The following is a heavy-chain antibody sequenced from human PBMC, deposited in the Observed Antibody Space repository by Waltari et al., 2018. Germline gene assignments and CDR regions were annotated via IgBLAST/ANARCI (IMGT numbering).Heavy chain of an antibody. V-gene: IGHV4-38-2*01. D-gene: IGHD6-13*01. CDR3: ARLRGGQQLGHDAFDI. CDR1: GYSISSGYY. Sequence: QVQLQESGPGLVKPSETLSLTCAVSGYSISSGYYWGWIRQPPGKGLEWIGSIYHSGSTYYNPSLKSRVTISVDTSKNQFSLKLSSVTAADTAVYYCARLRGGQQLGHDAFDIWGQGTMVTVSS. CDR2: IYHSGST. J-gene: IGHJ3*02.